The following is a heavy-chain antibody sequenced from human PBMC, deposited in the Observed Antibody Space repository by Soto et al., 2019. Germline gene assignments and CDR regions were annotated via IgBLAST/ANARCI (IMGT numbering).Heavy chain of an antibody. CDR1: GFTFSSYA. D-gene: IGHD6-13*01. CDR2: ISYDGSNK. CDR3: ARERAAGRTYFDY. J-gene: IGHJ4*02. V-gene: IGHV3-30-3*01. Sequence: GGSLRLSCAASGFTFSSYAMHWVRQAPGKGLEWVAVISYDGSNKYYADSVKGRFTISRDNSKNTLYLQMNSLRAEDTAVYYCARERAAGRTYFDYWGQGTLVTVSS.